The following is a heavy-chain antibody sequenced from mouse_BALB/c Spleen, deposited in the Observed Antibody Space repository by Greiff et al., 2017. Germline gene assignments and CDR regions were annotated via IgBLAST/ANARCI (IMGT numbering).Heavy chain of an antibody. CDR3: ARDDIYYGSSDYAMDY. V-gene: IGHV1S135*01. Sequence: EVQLQQSGPELMKPGASVKISCKASGYSFTSYYMHWVKQSHGKSLEWIGYIDPFNGGTSYNQKFKGKASLTVDKSSSTAYMHLSSLTSEDSAVYYCARDDIYYGSSDYAMDYWGQGTSVIVSS. CDR1: GYSFTSYY. J-gene: IGHJ4*01. CDR2: IDPFNGGT. D-gene: IGHD1-1*01.